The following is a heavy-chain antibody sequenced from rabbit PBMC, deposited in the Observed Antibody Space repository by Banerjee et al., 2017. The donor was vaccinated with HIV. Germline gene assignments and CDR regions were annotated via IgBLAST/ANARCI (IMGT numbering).Heavy chain of an antibody. V-gene: IGHV1S43*01. J-gene: IGHJ4*01. CDR3: ARDLAGVIGWNFNL. CDR2: IYSTSGST. Sequence: QEQLVESGGGLVTLGGSLTLTCKASGFSFSSGYDMCWVRQAPGKGLEWIGCIYSTSGSTDYASWVNGRFTISLDNAQNTVFLQMTSLTVAGTATYFCARDLAGVIGWNFNLWGQGTLVTVS. CDR1: GFSFSSGYD. D-gene: IGHD4-1*01.